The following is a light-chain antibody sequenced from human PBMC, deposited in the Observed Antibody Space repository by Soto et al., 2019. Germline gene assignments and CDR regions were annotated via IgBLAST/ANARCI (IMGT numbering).Light chain of an antibody. CDR2: KVS. Sequence: DIQMTQSPSTLSASVGDIVTITCRASQSIRDWLAWYQQKPGKVPKLLIYKVSNLDSGVPSRFSGSGSGTEFTLTISTLQPDDFATYYCQQYDSYSSFGGGTKVEIK. V-gene: IGKV1-5*03. CDR3: QQYDSYSS. CDR1: QSIRDW. J-gene: IGKJ4*01.